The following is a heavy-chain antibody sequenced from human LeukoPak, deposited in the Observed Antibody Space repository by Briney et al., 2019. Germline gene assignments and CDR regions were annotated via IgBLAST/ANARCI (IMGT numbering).Heavy chain of an antibody. Sequence: GGSLRLSCAASGFTFSSYGMDWVRQAPGKGLEWVANIKQDGSEKYYVDSVKGRFTISRDNAKNSLYLQMNSLRAEDTAVYYCARPSPPHYYDSSGYYYGSWGQGTLVTVSS. CDR1: GFTFSSYG. J-gene: IGHJ4*02. CDR2: IKQDGSEK. CDR3: ARPSPPHYYDSSGYYYGS. D-gene: IGHD3-22*01. V-gene: IGHV3-7*01.